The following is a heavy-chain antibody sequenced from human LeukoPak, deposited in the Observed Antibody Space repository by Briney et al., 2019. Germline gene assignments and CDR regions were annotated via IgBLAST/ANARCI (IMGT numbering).Heavy chain of an antibody. D-gene: IGHD4-23*01. J-gene: IGHJ4*02. Sequence: GGSLRLSCAASGFTFSSYAMSWVRRAPGKGLEWFSAISCSGGSTYYAASVKGRFTISRDNSKITLYLHVNTLRAEDTAVYYCAKDKGGAVITPFDYWGQGTLVTVSS. CDR1: GFTFSSYA. CDR3: AKDKGGAVITPFDY. V-gene: IGHV3-23*01. CDR2: ISCSGGST.